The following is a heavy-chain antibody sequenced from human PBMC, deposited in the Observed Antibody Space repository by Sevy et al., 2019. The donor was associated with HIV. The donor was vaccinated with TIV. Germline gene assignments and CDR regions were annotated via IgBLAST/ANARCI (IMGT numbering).Heavy chain of an antibody. CDR1: GFTFSNSW. CDR3: TRVSRGTDDDD. J-gene: IGHJ4*02. Sequence: LSLTCVASGFTFSNSWMNWVRQAPEKGLEWVANINPGGTEEFYVDSVKGRFIISRDNAKNSLFLQMNSLRAEDTAVYYCTRVSRGTDDDDWGQGTLVTVSS. D-gene: IGHD2-2*01. CDR2: INPGGTEE. V-gene: IGHV3-7*01.